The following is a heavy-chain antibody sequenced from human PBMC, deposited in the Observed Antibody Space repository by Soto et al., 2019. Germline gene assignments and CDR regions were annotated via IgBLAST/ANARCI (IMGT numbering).Heavy chain of an antibody. CDR1: GGTFSSYT. J-gene: IGHJ3*02. V-gene: IGHV1-69*02. CDR3: ARAGDYGDYNAFDI. CDR2: IIPILGIA. D-gene: IGHD4-17*01. Sequence: QVQLVQSGAEVKKPGSSVKVSCKASGGTFSSYTISWVRQAPGQGLEWMGRIIPILGIANYAQKFQGRVTITADKSTSTAYMELSSLSSEDTAVYYCARAGDYGDYNAFDIWGQGTMVTVSS.